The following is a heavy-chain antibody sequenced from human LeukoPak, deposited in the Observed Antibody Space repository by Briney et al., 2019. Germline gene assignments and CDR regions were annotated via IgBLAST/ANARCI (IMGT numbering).Heavy chain of an antibody. CDR2: INPNSGGT. CDR1: GYTFTGYY. J-gene: IGHJ4*02. V-gene: IGHV1-2*06. D-gene: IGHD1-1*01. CDR3: ARDPGATTNSFDY. Sequence: ASVKVSCKASGYTFTGYYIHWVRQAPGQGLEWMGRINPNSGGTNYAQKFQGRATMTRDTSISTAYMELSRLRSDDTAVYYCARDPGATTNSFDYWGQGTLVTVSS.